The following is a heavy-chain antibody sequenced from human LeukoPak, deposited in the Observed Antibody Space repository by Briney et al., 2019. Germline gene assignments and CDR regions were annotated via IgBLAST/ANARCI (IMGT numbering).Heavy chain of an antibody. J-gene: IGHJ4*02. Sequence: PGGSLRLSCAASGFTFDDYGMSWVRQAPGKGLEWVSGINWNGGSTGYADSVKGRSTISRDNAKNSLYLQMNSLRAEDTALYHCARGNLYGSGSYDYWGQGTLVTVSS. CDR2: INWNGGST. CDR3: ARGNLYGSGSYDY. V-gene: IGHV3-20*01. CDR1: GFTFDDYG. D-gene: IGHD3-10*01.